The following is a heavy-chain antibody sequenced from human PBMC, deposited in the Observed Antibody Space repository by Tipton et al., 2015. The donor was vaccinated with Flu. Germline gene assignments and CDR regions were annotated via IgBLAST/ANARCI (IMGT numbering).Heavy chain of an antibody. CDR2: IYYTGIT. CDR1: GGSIVSSGHY. CDR3: ARDRAGEDYDYGMDV. Sequence: LRLSCSVYGGSIVSSGHYWVWVRQSPGQGLECLGSIYYTGITYYKPSLKGRLTMAVDTSKNQFSLNLMSVTAADTAVYYCARDRAGEDYDYGMDVWGQGTTVTVSS. D-gene: IGHD4/OR15-4a*01. V-gene: IGHV4-39*07. J-gene: IGHJ6*02.